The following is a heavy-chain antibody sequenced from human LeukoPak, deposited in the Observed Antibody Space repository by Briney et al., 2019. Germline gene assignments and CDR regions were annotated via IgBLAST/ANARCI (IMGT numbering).Heavy chain of an antibody. V-gene: IGHV4-59*01. CDR1: GGSISNYY. Sequence: SEALSLTCTVSGGSISNYYWSRIRQPPGKGLEWIGYIYYSGSTNYNPSLKSRVTISVDTSKNQFSLKLSSVTAADTAVYYCARVRGSTSCPDYWGQGTLVTVSS. D-gene: IGHD2-2*01. J-gene: IGHJ4*02. CDR3: ARVRGSTSCPDY. CDR2: IYYSGST.